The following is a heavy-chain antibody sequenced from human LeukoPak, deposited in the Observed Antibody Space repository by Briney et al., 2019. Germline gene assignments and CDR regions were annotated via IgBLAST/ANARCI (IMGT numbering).Heavy chain of an antibody. CDR2: IKQDGSDK. D-gene: IGHD1-14*01. Sequence: GGSLRLSCAASGFTFSSYWMTWVRQAPGKGPEWVANIKQDGSDKYYVDSVKGRFPISRDNAKTSLYLQMNSLRAEDTAVYYCARGIQTGVDWFDPWGQGTLVTVSS. J-gene: IGHJ5*02. CDR1: GFTFSSYW. CDR3: ARGIQTGVDWFDP. V-gene: IGHV3-7*01.